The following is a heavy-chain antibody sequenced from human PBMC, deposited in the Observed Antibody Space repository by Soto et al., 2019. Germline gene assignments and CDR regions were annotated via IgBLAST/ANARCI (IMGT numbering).Heavy chain of an antibody. D-gene: IGHD3-16*02. CDR2: INHSGST. Sequence: TLSLTCAVYGGSFSGYYWSWIRQPPGKGLEWIGEINHSGSTNYNPSLKSRVTISVDTSKNQFSLKLSSVTAADTAVYYCARGGAPGYDYVWGSYRQTGLFDYWGQGTLVTVSS. CDR1: GGSFSGYY. CDR3: ARGGAPGYDYVWGSYRQTGLFDY. V-gene: IGHV4-34*01. J-gene: IGHJ4*02.